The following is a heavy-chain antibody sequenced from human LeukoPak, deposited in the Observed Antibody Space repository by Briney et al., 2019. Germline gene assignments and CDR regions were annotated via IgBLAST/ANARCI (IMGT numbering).Heavy chain of an antibody. V-gene: IGHV3-74*01. CDR1: GFTFSNYG. J-gene: IGHJ2*01. Sequence: PGGSLRLSCAASGFTFSNYGMHWVRQAPGKGLVWVSRINTDGSSTSYADSVKGRFTISRDNAKNTLYLQMNSLRAEDTAVYYCARSPKSPLLTGGPQYWYFDLWGRGTLVTVSS. CDR3: ARSPKSPLLTGGPQYWYFDL. D-gene: IGHD7-27*01. CDR2: INTDGSST.